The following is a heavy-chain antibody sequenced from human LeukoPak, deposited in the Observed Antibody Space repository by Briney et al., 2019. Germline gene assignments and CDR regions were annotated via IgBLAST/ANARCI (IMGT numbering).Heavy chain of an antibody. D-gene: IGHD3-22*01. CDR2: IYSGDNT. CDR3: ARAQYYYDSSGYPFRGEVYFDY. V-gene: IGHV3-53*01. Sequence: GGSLRLSCAASGFTFSSYAMHWVRQAPGKGLEWVSVIYSGDNTYYADSVKGRFTISRDNSKNTLYLQMNSLRAEDTAVYYCARAQYYYDSSGYPFRGEVYFDYWGQGTLVTVSS. CDR1: GFTFSSYA. J-gene: IGHJ4*02.